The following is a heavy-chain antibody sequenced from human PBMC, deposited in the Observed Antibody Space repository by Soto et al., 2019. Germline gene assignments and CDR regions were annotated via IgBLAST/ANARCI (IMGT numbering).Heavy chain of an antibody. CDR3: ARDYFESSGYHPFDF. Sequence: QVQLVQSGAEVKRPGASVKVSCKASGYTFTNYAMHWVRQAPGQRLEWMGWINAGNGNTKYSQKFQGRVPITTDTSASTAYMELSSLRSEATAVYYCARDYFESSGYHPFDFWGQGTLVTVSS. CDR2: INAGNGNT. CDR1: GYTFTNYA. D-gene: IGHD3-22*01. J-gene: IGHJ4*02. V-gene: IGHV1-3*01.